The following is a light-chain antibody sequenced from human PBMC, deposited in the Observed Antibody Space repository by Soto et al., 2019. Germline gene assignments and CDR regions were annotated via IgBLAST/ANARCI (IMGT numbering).Light chain of an antibody. CDR3: QQYNTWPQT. CDR2: GAS. J-gene: IGKJ5*01. V-gene: IGKV3-15*01. CDR1: QSVSSN. Sequence: EIVMTKSPATLSVSPGERATLSCRASQSVSSNLAWYQQKPGQAPRLLIYGASTRATGIPARFSGSGSGTEFTLTISSLQSEDFAVYYCQQYNTWPQTFGQGTRLEIK.